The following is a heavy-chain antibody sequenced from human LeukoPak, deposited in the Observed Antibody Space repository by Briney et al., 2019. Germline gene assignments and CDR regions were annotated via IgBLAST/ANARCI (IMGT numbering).Heavy chain of an antibody. CDR1: GGSFSGYY. Sequence: PSETLSLTCAVYGGSFSGYYWSWIRQPPGKGLEWIGEINHSGSTNYNPSLKSRVTISVDTSKNQFSLKLSSVTAADTAVYYCARVPRYFDWLSRTMDVWGKGTTVTVSS. CDR2: INHSGST. J-gene: IGHJ6*03. V-gene: IGHV4-34*01. D-gene: IGHD3-9*01. CDR3: ARVPRYFDWLSRTMDV.